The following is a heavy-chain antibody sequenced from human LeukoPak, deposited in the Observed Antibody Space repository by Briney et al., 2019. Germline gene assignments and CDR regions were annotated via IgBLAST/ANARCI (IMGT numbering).Heavy chain of an antibody. Sequence: SQTLSLPCTVSGGSISSGGYYWSWIRQHPGKGLEWIGYIYYSGSTYYNPSLKSRVTISVDTSKNQFSLKLSSVTAADTAVYYCARDSPTYGDDYWGQGTLVTVSS. CDR1: GGSISSGGYY. V-gene: IGHV4-31*03. D-gene: IGHD4-17*01. CDR3: ARDSPTYGDDY. J-gene: IGHJ4*02. CDR2: IYYSGST.